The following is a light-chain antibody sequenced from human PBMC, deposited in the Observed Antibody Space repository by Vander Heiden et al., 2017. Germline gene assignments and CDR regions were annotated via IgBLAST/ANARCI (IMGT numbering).Light chain of an antibody. Sequence: DIQMTKSPSSLSASVGDRVTITCRASQSISSYLNWYQQKPGKAPKLLIYAASSLQSGVPSRFSGSGYGTDFTLTISSLQPEDFATYYCQQSYSTPLSTFGQGTKLEIK. CDR1: QSISSY. CDR2: AAS. J-gene: IGKJ2*01. CDR3: QQSYSTPLST. V-gene: IGKV1-39*01.